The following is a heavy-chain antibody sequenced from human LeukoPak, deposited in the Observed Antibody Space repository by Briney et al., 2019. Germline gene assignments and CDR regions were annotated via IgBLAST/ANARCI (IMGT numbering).Heavy chain of an antibody. Sequence: GGSLRLSCEASGFTFSGYAVSWVRQAPGKGLEWVSAISGSGGSTYYADSVKGRFTISRDNSKNTLYLQMNSLRAEDTAVYYCARGRSGLPDYWGQGTLVTVSS. CDR1: GFTFSGYA. D-gene: IGHD5-12*01. V-gene: IGHV3-23*01. CDR2: ISGSGGST. J-gene: IGHJ4*02. CDR3: ARGRSGLPDY.